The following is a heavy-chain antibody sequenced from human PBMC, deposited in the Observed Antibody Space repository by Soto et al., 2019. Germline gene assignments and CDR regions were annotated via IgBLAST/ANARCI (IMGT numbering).Heavy chain of an antibody. CDR2: IRSKTDGGTT. V-gene: IGHV3-15*01. D-gene: IGHD1-26*01. CDR1: GFTFSNAW. CDR3: KWDLEASDP. J-gene: IGHJ5*02. Sequence: GGSLRLSCAASGFTFSNAWMSWVRQAPGKGLEWVGRIRSKTDGGTTDYDAPVKGRFTISRDDSKDTLYLQMNSLKTEDTAVYYCKWDLEASDPWGQGTLVTVSS.